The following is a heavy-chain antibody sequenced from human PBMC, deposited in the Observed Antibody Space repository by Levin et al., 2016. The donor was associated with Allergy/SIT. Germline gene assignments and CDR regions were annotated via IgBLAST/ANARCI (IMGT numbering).Heavy chain of an antibody. Sequence: WVRQAPGQGLEWMGWINPNSGGTNYAQKFQGRVTMTRDTSISTAYMELSRLRSDDTAVYYCASPRITYFWSGSNYRGDYYYYYYMDVWGKGTTVTVSS. CDR3: ASPRITYFWSGSNYRGDYYYYYYMDV. J-gene: IGHJ6*03. CDR2: INPNSGGT. D-gene: IGHD3-3*01. V-gene: IGHV1-2*02.